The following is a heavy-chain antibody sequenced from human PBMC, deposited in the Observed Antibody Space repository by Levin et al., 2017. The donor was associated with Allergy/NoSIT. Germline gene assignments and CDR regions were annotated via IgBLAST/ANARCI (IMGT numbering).Heavy chain of an antibody. V-gene: IGHV4-34*01. CDR1: GGSFSGYY. CDR2: INHSGST. Sequence: SQTLSLTCAVYGGSFSGYYWSWIRQPPGKGLEWIGEINHSGSTNYNPSLKSRVTISVDTSKNQFSLKLSSVTAADTAVYYCARGSRYSGYPYYFDYWGQGTLVTVSS. J-gene: IGHJ4*02. CDR3: ARGSRYSGYPYYFDY. D-gene: IGHD5-12*01.